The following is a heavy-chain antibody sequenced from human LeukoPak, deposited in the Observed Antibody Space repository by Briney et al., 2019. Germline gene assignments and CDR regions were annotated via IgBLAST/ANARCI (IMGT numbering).Heavy chain of an antibody. J-gene: IGHJ4*02. CDR3: AKDTPRPPSY. CDR2: ISGSADTT. V-gene: IGHV3-23*01. CDR1: GFTLSSYS. Sequence: GGSLRLSCAASGFTLSSYSMSWVRQAPGKGLEWVSGISGSADTTYSADSVKGRFTISRDNSKNTLFLQMNSLRADDTAVYYCAKDTPRPPSYWGQGTLVTVSS.